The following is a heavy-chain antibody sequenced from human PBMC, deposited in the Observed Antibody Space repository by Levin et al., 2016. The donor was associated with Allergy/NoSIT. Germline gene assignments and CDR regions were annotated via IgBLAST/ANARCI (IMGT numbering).Heavy chain of an antibody. D-gene: IGHD3-10*01. J-gene: IGHJ6*02. CDR3: AKDHEDDSGNYYTASGFMDV. Sequence: GESLKISCEASGFTFSSFAMHWVRQAPGKGLEWVAVISSTGSVQYYADSVKGRVTVSRDNSKTTVSPAMNSLSPEDSAVYYCAKDHEDDSGNYYTASGFMDVWGQGTTVTVSS. V-gene: IGHV3-30*18. CDR1: GFTFSSFA. CDR2: ISSTGSVQ.